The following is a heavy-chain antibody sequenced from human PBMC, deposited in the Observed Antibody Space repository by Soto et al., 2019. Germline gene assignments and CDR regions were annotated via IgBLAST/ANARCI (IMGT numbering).Heavy chain of an antibody. J-gene: IGHJ5*02. CDR1: GGSISSYY. D-gene: IGHD2-15*01. V-gene: IGHV4-59*01. CDR2: IYYSGST. CDR3: ARVYCSGGSCYPRWFDP. Sequence: SETLSLTCTVSGGSISSYYWSWIRQPPGKGLEWIGYIYYSGSTNYNPSLKSRVTISVDTSKNQFSLKLSSVTAADTAVYYCARVYCSGGSCYPRWFDPWGEGTLVTVSS.